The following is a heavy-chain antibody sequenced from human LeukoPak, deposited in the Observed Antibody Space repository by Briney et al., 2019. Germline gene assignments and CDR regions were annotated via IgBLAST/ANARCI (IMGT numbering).Heavy chain of an antibody. D-gene: IGHD2-15*01. Sequence: SETLSLTCTVSGGSISSYYWSRIRQPAGKGLEWIGRIYTSGSTNYNPSLKSRVTMSVDTSKNQFSLKLSSVTAADTAVYYCARAGYCSGGSCYRNWFDPWGQGTLVTVSS. CDR2: IYTSGST. CDR1: GGSISSYY. J-gene: IGHJ5*02. V-gene: IGHV4-4*07. CDR3: ARAGYCSGGSCYRNWFDP.